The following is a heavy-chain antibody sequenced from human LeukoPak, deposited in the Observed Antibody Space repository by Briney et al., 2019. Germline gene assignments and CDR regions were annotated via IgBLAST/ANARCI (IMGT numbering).Heavy chain of an antibody. CDR2: INPNSGKT. CDR3: TRETPSRYFDY. CDR1: GYTLTSYD. Sequence: ASVKVSCKASGYTLTSYDINWVRQATGQGLEWMGWINPNSGKTGYAQKFQGRITTTRNTSISTAYMELSSLRSEDTAVYYCTRETPSRYFDYWGQGTLVTVSS. J-gene: IGHJ4*02. D-gene: IGHD4-23*01. V-gene: IGHV1-8*01.